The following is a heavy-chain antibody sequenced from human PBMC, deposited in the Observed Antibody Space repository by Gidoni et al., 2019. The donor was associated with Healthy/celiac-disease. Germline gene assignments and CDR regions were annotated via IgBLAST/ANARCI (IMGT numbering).Heavy chain of an antibody. J-gene: IGHJ4*02. CDR1: GVTFSSYS. CDR3: AIHSSGWAFDY. V-gene: IGHV3-21*01. CDR2: ISSSRSYL. Sequence: EGQLVESGGGLGKPGRSLRLSCAASGVTFSSYSMNWVRQAPEKGLEWVSSISSSRSYLYYADSVKGRFTISRDNAKNSLSLHMDCLRAADTAVYYCAIHSSGWAFDYWGQGTLVTVSS. D-gene: IGHD6-19*01.